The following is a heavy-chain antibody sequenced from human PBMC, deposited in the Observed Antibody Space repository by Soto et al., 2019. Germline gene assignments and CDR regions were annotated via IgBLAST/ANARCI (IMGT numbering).Heavy chain of an antibody. D-gene: IGHD7-27*01. Sequence: SETLSLTCAVSGGSISSGGSSWSWIRQPPGKGLEWIGYIYHSGSTYYNPSLKSRVTISVDRSKNQFSLKLSSVTAADTAVYYCARVPGPWGQGTLVTVSS. CDR2: IYHSGST. CDR1: GGSISSGGSS. V-gene: IGHV4-30-2*01. CDR3: ARVPGP. J-gene: IGHJ5*02.